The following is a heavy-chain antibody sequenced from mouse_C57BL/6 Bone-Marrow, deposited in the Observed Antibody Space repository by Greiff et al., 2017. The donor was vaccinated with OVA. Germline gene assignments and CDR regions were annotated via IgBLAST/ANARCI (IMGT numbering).Heavy chain of an antibody. CDR3: AREDYGYDDWYFDV. V-gene: IGHV5-15*01. J-gene: IGHJ1*03. D-gene: IGHD2-2*01. Sequence: EVHLVESGGGLVQPGGSLKLSCAASGFTFSDYGMAWVRQAPRKGPEWVAFISNLAYSIYYADTVTGRFTISRENAKNTLYLEMSSLRSEDTAMYYCAREDYGYDDWYFDVWGTGTTVTVSS. CDR1: GFTFSDYG. CDR2: ISNLAYSI.